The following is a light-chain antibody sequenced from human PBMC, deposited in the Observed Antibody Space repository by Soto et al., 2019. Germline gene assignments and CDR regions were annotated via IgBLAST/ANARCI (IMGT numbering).Light chain of an antibody. CDR3: SSYTSNSTVV. J-gene: IGLJ2*01. CDR2: DVS. Sequence: QSVLTQPASVSGSPGQSITISCTGTRNDVGGYNYVSWYQQHPGKAPKLMIYDVSSRPSGVSNRFSGSKSGNTASLTISGLQSEDEADYYCSSYTSNSTVVFGGGTKLTVL. V-gene: IGLV2-14*03. CDR1: RNDVGGYNY.